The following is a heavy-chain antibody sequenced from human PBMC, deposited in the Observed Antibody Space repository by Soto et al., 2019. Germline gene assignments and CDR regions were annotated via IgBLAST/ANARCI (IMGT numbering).Heavy chain of an antibody. CDR1: GFTFSSYG. V-gene: IGHV3-30*18. CDR3: AKDESP. CDR2: ISYDGSNK. J-gene: IGHJ5*02. Sequence: QVQLVESGGGVVQPGRSLRLSCAASGFTFSSYGMHWVRQAPGKGLEWVAVISYDGSNKYYADSVKGRFTISRDNSKNTLYLQMNSLRAEDTAVYYGAKDESPWGQGTLVTVSS.